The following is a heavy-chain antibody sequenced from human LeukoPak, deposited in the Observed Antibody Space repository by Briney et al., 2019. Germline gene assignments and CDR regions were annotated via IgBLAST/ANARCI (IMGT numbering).Heavy chain of an antibody. CDR3: ASEWRGGY. CDR1: GFTVSSNY. Sequence: GGSLRLSCAASGFTVSSNYMSWVRQAPGKGLEWVSSIGSSGTYVYYADSVRGRFTISRDNAKNSLYLQMNSLRAEDTAVYYCASEWRGGYWGQGTLVTVSS. V-gene: IGHV3-21*01. CDR2: IGSSGTYV. J-gene: IGHJ4*02. D-gene: IGHD2-15*01.